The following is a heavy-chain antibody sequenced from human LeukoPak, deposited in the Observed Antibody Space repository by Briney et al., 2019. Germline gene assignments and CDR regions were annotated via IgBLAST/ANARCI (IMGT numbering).Heavy chain of an antibody. CDR2: INHSGST. D-gene: IGHD3-3*01. J-gene: IGHJ6*03. CDR1: GGSFSGYY. CDR3: ARGVPYYDFWSGYFQNYYYYYMDV. Sequence: SETLSLACAVYGGSFSGYYWSWIRQPPGKGLEWIGEINHSGSTNYNPSLKSRVTISVDTSKNQFSLKPSSVTAADTAVYYCARGVPYYDFWSGYFQNYYYYYMDVWGKGTTVTVSS. V-gene: IGHV4-34*01.